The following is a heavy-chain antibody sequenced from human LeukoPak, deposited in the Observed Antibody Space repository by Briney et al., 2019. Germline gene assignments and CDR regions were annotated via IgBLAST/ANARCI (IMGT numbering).Heavy chain of an antibody. CDR3: ASSDGYNYYFH. CDR1: GGSISSYY. D-gene: IGHD5-24*01. CDR2: IHYSGST. J-gene: IGHJ4*02. V-gene: IGHV4-59*12. Sequence: ASETLSLTCAVSGGSISSYYWSWIRQPPGKGLEWIGYIHYSGSTKYNSSLKSRITISIDTSKNQFSLKLSSVTAADTAVYYCASSDGYNYYFHWGQGTLVTVSS.